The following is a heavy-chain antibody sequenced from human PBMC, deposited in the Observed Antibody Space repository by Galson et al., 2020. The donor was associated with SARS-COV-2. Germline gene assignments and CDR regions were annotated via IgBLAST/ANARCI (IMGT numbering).Heavy chain of an antibody. Sequence: GESLKISCKGSGYSFTSYWIGWVRQMPGKGLEWMGIIYPGDSDTRYNPSFQGQVTISADKSISTAYLQWSSLKASDTAMYYCARIDTFNTVTHGWYFDLWGRGTLVTVSS. CDR2: IYPGDSDT. D-gene: IGHD4-17*01. CDR3: ARIDTFNTVTHGWYFDL. V-gene: IGHV5-51*01. CDR1: GYSFTSYW. J-gene: IGHJ2*01.